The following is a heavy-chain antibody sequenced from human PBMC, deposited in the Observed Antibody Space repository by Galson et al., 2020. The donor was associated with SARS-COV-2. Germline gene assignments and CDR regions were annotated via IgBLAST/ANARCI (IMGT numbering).Heavy chain of an antibody. CDR1: GGSINNYY. J-gene: IGHJ4*02. D-gene: IGHD6-6*01. Sequence: PSETLSLTCAVSGGSINNYYWNWIRQPAGQGLEWIGRMYSDGNTNYNPSLRSRVTMLLDTSKNHFSLELSSVTAADTAVYYCVRDGGYSSSGGGFDYWGQGTLVTVPS. V-gene: IGHV4-4*07. CDR2: MYSDGNT. CDR3: VRDGGYSSSGGGFDY.